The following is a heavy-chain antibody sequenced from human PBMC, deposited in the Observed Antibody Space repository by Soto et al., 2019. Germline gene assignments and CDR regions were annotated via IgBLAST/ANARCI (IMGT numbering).Heavy chain of an antibody. Sequence: ASVKVSFKASGYTFTGYYMHWVRQAPGQGLEWMGWINPNSGGTNYAQKFQGRVTMTRDTSISTAYMELSRLRSDDTAVYYCARGLAALDYYYYGMDVWGQGTTVTVSS. CDR1: GYTFTGYY. CDR3: ARGLAALDYYYYGMDV. V-gene: IGHV1-2*02. D-gene: IGHD3-3*02. CDR2: INPNSGGT. J-gene: IGHJ6*02.